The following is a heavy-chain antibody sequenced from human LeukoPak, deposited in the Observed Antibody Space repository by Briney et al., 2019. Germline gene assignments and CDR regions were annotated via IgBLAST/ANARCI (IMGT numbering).Heavy chain of an antibody. V-gene: IGHV3-66*01. J-gene: IGHJ4*02. Sequence: GGSLRLSCVASGFSVSYSYMSCVRQAPGKGLDWVSVVYSGGDTDYAASVRDRFTISRDNSRNTVYLQMRSLRAEDTAVYYCARISGTLCFDLWGQGTLVTVSS. CDR1: GFSVSYSY. CDR2: VYSGGDT. CDR3: ARISGTLCFDL. D-gene: IGHD1-7*01.